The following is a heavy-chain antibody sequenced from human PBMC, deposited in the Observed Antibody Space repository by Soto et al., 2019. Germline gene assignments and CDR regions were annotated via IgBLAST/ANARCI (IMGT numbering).Heavy chain of an antibody. J-gene: IGHJ4*02. CDR2: ISSSSSTI. CDR1: GFTFSSYS. CDR3: AREPLDY. Sequence: EVQLVKSGGGLVQPGGSLRLSCAASGFTFSSYSMNWVRQAPGKGLEWVSYISSSSSTIYYADSVKGRFTISRDNAKNSLYLQINSLRDEDTAVYYCAREPLDYWGQGTLVTVSS. V-gene: IGHV3-48*02.